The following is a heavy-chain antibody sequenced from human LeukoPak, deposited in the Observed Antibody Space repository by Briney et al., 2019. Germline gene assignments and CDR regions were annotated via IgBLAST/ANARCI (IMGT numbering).Heavy chain of an antibody. J-gene: IGHJ4*02. D-gene: IGHD6-19*01. CDR1: GGSISSYY. Sequence: SETLSLTCTVSGGSISSYYWSWIRQPAGKGLEWIGRFYTSGSTNSNPSLMSRVTMSVDTSKNQFSLKLSSVTAADTAVYYCARVGLRLAFDYWGQGTLVTVSS. V-gene: IGHV4-4*07. CDR2: FYTSGST. CDR3: ARVGLRLAFDY.